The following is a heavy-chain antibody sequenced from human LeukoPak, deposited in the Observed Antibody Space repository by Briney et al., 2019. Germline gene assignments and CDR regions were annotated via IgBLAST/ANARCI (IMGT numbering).Heavy chain of an antibody. V-gene: IGHV3-30*18. CDR3: AKDHYSSGWSNDAFDI. Sequence: TGRSLRLSCAASGFTFRSYDMQWVRQAPGKGLEWMAVISYDGSNKYYADSVKGRFTISRDNSKNTLYLQMNSLGAEDTAVYYCAKDHYSSGWSNDAFDIWGQGTMVTVSS. J-gene: IGHJ3*02. CDR2: ISYDGSNK. D-gene: IGHD6-13*01. CDR1: GFTFRSYD.